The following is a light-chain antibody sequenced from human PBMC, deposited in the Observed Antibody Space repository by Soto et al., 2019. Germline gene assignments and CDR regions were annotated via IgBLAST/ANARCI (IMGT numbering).Light chain of an antibody. V-gene: IGKV3-20*01. CDR3: QHYRTS. CDR2: GAS. Sequence: EIVLTQSPGTLSLSPGERATLSCRASQGVSSSYVTWYQKKPGQPPRLLIYGASSWATVIPDRVSGSGSGTDFTRTITRLEPEDFAVYYCQHYRTSFGGGTKVEIK. J-gene: IGKJ4*01. CDR1: QGVSSSY.